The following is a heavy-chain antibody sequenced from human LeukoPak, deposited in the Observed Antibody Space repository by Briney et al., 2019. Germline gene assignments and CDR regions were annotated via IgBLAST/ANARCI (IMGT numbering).Heavy chain of an antibody. Sequence: GASVKVSCKASGYFFTDYFIHWVRQAPGQGPEWMGRVNPKNGDTYYAQTFQGRVTVTGATSISTAYMDLTTLRSDDTAIYYCSRDLSSTAYWELDYWGQGTLVTVSS. V-gene: IGHV1-2*06. J-gene: IGHJ4*02. D-gene: IGHD3-10*01. CDR2: VNPKNGDT. CDR1: GYFFTDYF. CDR3: SRDLSSTAYWELDY.